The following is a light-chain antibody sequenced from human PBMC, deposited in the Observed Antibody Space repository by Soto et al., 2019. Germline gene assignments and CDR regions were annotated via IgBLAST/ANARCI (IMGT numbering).Light chain of an antibody. V-gene: IGLV2-14*01. J-gene: IGLJ1*01. Sequence: QSVLTQPASVSGSPGQSITISCTGTSSDVGGYNYVSWYQQHPGKAPKLMIYDVSNRPSGVSNRFSGSKSGNTASLTISGIQAEDEADYYCSSYTSSSTPLVFGTGTKLTVL. CDR3: SSYTSSSTPLV. CDR1: SSDVGGYNY. CDR2: DVS.